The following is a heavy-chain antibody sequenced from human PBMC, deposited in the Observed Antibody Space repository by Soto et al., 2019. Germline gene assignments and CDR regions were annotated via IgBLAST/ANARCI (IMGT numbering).Heavy chain of an antibody. CDR1: GFDYSTYA. CDR2: IINSGATT. J-gene: IGHJ4*02. CDR3: AKDWPGTSSVTSDF. V-gene: IGHV3-23*01. Sequence: EVHLLESGGTLVQPGGSLRLSCAASGFDYSTYAMTWVRQAPGKGLEWVSGIINSGATTYYADSVKGRFTISRDNSRNTLYLQMNSLRVYDTAMYYCAKDWPGTSSVTSDFWGQGTLVTVSS. D-gene: IGHD4-17*01.